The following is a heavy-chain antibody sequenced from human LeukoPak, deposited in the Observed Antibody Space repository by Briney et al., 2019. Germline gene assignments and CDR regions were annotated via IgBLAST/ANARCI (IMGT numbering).Heavy chain of an antibody. J-gene: IGHJ4*02. D-gene: IGHD3-22*01. CDR1: GFKFDDHG. CDR3: AKGDSSGWYFDY. V-gene: IGHV3-20*04. Sequence: GGSLRLSCAGFGFKFDDHGMTWVRQAPGEGLEWVSSINWNGGSTGYADSVKGRFTISRDNAKNSLYLQMNSLRAEDTALYYCAKGDSSGWYFDYWGQGTLVTVSS. CDR2: INWNGGST.